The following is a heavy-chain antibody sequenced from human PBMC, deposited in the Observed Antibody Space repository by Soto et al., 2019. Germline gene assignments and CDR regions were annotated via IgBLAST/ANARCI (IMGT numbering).Heavy chain of an antibody. J-gene: IGHJ6*03. CDR1: GFTFSSYS. V-gene: IGHV3-21*01. CDR3: APKGHYYYYDMDV. Sequence: EVQLVESGGGLVKPGGSLRLSCAASGFTFSSYSMNWVRQAPGKGLEWVSSISSSSSYIYYADSVKGRFTISRDNAKNSLDLQMNSLRAEDTAVYYCAPKGHYYYYDMDVWGKGTTVTVSS. CDR2: ISSSSSYI.